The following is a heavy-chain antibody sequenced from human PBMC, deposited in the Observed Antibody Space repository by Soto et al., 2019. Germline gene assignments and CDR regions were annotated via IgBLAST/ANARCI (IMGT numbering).Heavy chain of an antibody. D-gene: IGHD3-3*01. V-gene: IGHV4-34*01. CDR1: DVSFNCYY. Sequence: SVTKSLSSALYDVSFNCYYLGLYRQSPGKGLEWIGEIPHSGSTKYNPSLKSRVSISVDTSTKQFSLKMTSMTAADRGVYYSARGVDSWSGSLFWGQGTTVTVAS. CDR3: ARGVDSWSGSLF. J-gene: IGHJ4*02. CDR2: IPHSGST.